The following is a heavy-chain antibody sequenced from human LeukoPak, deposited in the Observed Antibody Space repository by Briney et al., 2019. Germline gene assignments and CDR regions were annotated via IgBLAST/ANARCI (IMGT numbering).Heavy chain of an antibody. CDR3: ARDPESSSFDL. J-gene: IGHJ4*02. CDR2: IDQGGSVR. V-gene: IGHV3-7*01. Sequence: GGSLRLSCAASGFSFSSYRMSWVRQTPEKGLEFVANIDQGGSVRNYMDSLKGRCTISRDNAKKTLYLEMNSLRADDTAVYYCARDPESSSFDLWGRGALVTVSS. D-gene: IGHD6-13*01. CDR1: GFSFSSYR.